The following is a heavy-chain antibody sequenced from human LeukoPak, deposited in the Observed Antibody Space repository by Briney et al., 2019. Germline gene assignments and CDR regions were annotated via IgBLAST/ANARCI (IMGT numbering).Heavy chain of an antibody. CDR2: IYPGDSDT. Sequence: GESLKISCKGSGYSFTSYWIGWVRQMPGKGLEWMGIIYPGDSDTRYSPSFQGQVTISADKSISTAYLQWSSLKASDTAMYYCASVPSYSSSWYYFDYWGQGTLVTVSS. D-gene: IGHD6-13*01. CDR3: ASVPSYSSSWYYFDY. J-gene: IGHJ4*02. V-gene: IGHV5-51*01. CDR1: GYSFTSYW.